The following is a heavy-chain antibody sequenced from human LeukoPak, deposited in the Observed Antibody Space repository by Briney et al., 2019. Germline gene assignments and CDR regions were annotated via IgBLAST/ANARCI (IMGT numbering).Heavy chain of an antibody. D-gene: IGHD1-26*01. CDR2: ISYDGSNK. J-gene: IGHJ4*02. Sequence: GGSLRLSCAASGFTFSNYAMHWVRQAPGKGLEWVAVISYDGSNKYYADSVKGRFTISRDNSKNTLYLQMNSLRAEDTAVYYCARDGGIVGATGYFDYWGQGTLVTVSS. V-gene: IGHV3-30-3*01. CDR3: ARDGGIVGATGYFDY. CDR1: GFTFSNYA.